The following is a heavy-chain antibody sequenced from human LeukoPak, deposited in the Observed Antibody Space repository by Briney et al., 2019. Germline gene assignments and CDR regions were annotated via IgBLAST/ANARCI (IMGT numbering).Heavy chain of an antibody. CDR1: GFTFSSYG. Sequence: PGGSLRLSCAASGFTFSSYGMHWVRQAPGKGLEWVALIRYDGSNKYYADSVKGRFTISRDNSKNTLYLQMNSLRAEDTAVYYCARGNGVVVVAATFDYWGQGTLVTVSS. D-gene: IGHD2-15*01. J-gene: IGHJ4*02. CDR2: IRYDGSNK. V-gene: IGHV3-33*01. CDR3: ARGNGVVVVAATFDY.